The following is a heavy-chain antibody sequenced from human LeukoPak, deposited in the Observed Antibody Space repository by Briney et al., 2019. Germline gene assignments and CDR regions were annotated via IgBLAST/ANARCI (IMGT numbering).Heavy chain of an antibody. D-gene: IGHD3-16*01. CDR2: IKQDGSEK. J-gene: IGHJ4*02. CDR1: GFTFSSYW. Sequence: PGGSLRLSCAASGFTFSSYWMSWVRQAPGKGLEWVANIKQDGSEKYYVDSVKGRFTISRDNAKNSLYLQMNSLGAEYTAVYYCARVREYVGFDYWGQGTLVTVSS. CDR3: ARVREYVGFDY. V-gene: IGHV3-7*01.